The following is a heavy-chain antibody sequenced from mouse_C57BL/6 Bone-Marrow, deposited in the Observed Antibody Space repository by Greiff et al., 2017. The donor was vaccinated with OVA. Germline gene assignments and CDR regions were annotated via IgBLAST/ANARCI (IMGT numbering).Heavy chain of an antibody. CDR2: LWSDGST. J-gene: IGHJ1*03. V-gene: IGHV2-6-1*01. D-gene: IGHD1-1*01. CDR3: ARHTHGSSYWYFDV. CDR1: GFSLTSYG. Sequence: QVQLKESGPGLVAPSQSLSITCTVSGFSLTSYGVHWVRQPPGKGLEWLVVLWSDGSTTYNSAPKSRLSISKDNSKSQVFLKMNSLQTDDTAMYYCARHTHGSSYWYFDVWGTGTTVTVSS.